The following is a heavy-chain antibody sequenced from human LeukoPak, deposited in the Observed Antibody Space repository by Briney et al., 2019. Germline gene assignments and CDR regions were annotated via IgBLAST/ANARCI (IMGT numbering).Heavy chain of an antibody. D-gene: IGHD3-3*01. Sequence: SETLSLTCTVSGGSISSYYWSWIRQPPGKGLEWIGYIYYSGSTNYNPSLKSRVTISVDTSKNQFSLKLSSVTAADTAVYYCARGFTIFGVDNSYFDYWGQGTLVTVSS. V-gene: IGHV4-59*01. CDR2: IYYSGST. CDR3: ARGFTIFGVDNSYFDY. J-gene: IGHJ4*02. CDR1: GGSISSYY.